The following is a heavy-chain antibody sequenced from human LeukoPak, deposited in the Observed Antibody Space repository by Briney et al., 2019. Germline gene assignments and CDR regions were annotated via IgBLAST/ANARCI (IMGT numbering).Heavy chain of an antibody. J-gene: IGHJ5*02. CDR2: INHSGST. CDR1: GGSFSGYY. V-gene: IGHV4-34*01. CDR3: ARGTPVVVAATRPHWFDP. Sequence: PSETLSLTCAVYGGSFSGYYWSWIRQPPGKGLEWIGEINHSGSTNYNPSLKSRVTISVDTSKNQFSLKLSSVTAADTAVYYCARGTPVVVAATRPHWFDPWGRGTLVTVSS. D-gene: IGHD2-15*01.